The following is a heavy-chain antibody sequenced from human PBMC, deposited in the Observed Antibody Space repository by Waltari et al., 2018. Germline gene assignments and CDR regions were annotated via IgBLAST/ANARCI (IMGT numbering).Heavy chain of an antibody. CDR3: ARGIDVLLWFGELSRYFDY. CDR1: GGSISSSSYY. V-gene: IGHV4-39*01. D-gene: IGHD3-10*01. J-gene: IGHJ4*02. CDR2: IYYSGST. Sequence: QLQLQESGPGLVKPSETLSLTCTVSGGSISSSSYYWGWIRQPPGKGLEWIGSIYYSGSTYYTPPPKGRATIAVDTSKNQFSLKLSSVTAADTAVYYCARGIDVLLWFGELSRYFDYWGQGTLVTVSS.